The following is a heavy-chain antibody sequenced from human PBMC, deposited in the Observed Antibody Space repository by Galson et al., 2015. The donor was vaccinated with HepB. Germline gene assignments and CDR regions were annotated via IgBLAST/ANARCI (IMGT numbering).Heavy chain of an antibody. D-gene: IGHD3-9*01. J-gene: IGHJ6*02. CDR2: ISSSSSTI. CDR1: GFTFSSYS. Sequence: SLRLSCAASGFTFSSYSMNWVRQAPGKGLEWVSYISSSSSTIYYADSVKGRFTIPRDNAKNSLYLQMNSLRDEDTAVYYCARCGVRYFDWLKYYYYGMDVWGQGTTVTVSS. V-gene: IGHV3-48*02. CDR3: ARCGVRYFDWLKYYYYGMDV.